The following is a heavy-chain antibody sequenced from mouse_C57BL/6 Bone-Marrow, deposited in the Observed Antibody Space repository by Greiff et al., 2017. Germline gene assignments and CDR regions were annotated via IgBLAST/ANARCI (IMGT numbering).Heavy chain of an antibody. CDR1: GFTFSSYA. J-gene: IGHJ2*01. CDR3: AREGLVYYFDY. D-gene: IGHD3-1*01. Sequence: EVMLVESGGGLAKPGGSLKLSCAASGFTFSSYAMSWVRQTPEKRLEWVATISDGGSYTYYPDNVKGRFTISRDNAKNNLYLQMSHLKSEDTAMYYCAREGLVYYFDYWGQGTTLTVSS. CDR2: ISDGGSYT. V-gene: IGHV5-4*01.